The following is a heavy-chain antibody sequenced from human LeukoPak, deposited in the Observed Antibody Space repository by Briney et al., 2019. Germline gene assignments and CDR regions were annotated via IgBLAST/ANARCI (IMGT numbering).Heavy chain of an antibody. CDR3: ARGTPDYYDSSGYYSHFDY. CDR1: GYTFTGYY. J-gene: IGHJ4*02. V-gene: IGHV1-2*02. CDR2: INPNSGGT. Sequence: ASVKVSCKASGYTFTGYYMHWVRQAPGQGLEWMGWINPNSGGTNYAQKFQGRVTMTRDTSISTAYMELSRLRSDDTAVYYCARGTPDYYDSSGYYSHFDYWGQGTLVTVSS. D-gene: IGHD3-22*01.